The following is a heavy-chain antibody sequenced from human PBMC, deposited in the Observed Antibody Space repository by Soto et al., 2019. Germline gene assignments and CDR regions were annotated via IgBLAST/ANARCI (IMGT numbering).Heavy chain of an antibody. J-gene: IGHJ3*02. Sequence: QLQLQESGSGLLKPSQTLSLTCAVSGGSIRSAGYSWRWIRQSPGRGLEWIASIYHSGTTYYNPSLRSLVTLSVDTSTNQFSLKLDSATAADTAVYYCAIVLNDAFDILGQGAMVVVSS. CDR3: AIVLNDAFDI. CDR2: IYHSGTT. V-gene: IGHV4-30-2*06. CDR1: GGSIRSAGYS.